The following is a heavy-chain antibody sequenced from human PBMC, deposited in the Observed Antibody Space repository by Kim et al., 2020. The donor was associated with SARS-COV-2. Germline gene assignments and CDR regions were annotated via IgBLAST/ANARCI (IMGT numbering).Heavy chain of an antibody. CDR3: ARGGYGSSTSCYFYSYALDV. CDR2: IGGGTRYI. Sequence: GGSLRLSCAASGFDFGTHSMNWVRHIPGKGLEWVSSIGGGTRYIYYADSVKGRFTISRDNGKNSLYLQMNSLRVEDTAVYYCARGGYGSSTSCYFYSYALDVWGHGTTVTVSS. D-gene: IGHD2-2*01. V-gene: IGHV3-21*01. J-gene: IGHJ6*02. CDR1: GFDFGTHS.